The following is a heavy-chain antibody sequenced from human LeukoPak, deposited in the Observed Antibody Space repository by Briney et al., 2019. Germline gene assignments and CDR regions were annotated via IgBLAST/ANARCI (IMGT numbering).Heavy chain of an antibody. CDR2: IDSAGNSE. J-gene: IGHJ3*02. CDR3: ASSTYSGSHWDAFDI. D-gene: IGHD1-26*01. Sequence: GGSLRLSCAASGFTFSNYWMHWVRQAPGMGLVWVSRIDSAGNSETYADSVKGRFTLSRDNAKNTLYLQMNSLRAEDTAVYYCASSTYSGSHWDAFDIWGEGTMCTVSS. V-gene: IGHV3-74*03. CDR1: GFTFSNYW.